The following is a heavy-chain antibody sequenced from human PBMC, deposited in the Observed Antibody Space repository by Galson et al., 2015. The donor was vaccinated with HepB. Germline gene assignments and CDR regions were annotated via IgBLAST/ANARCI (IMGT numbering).Heavy chain of an antibody. Sequence: CAISGDSVSSNSAAWNWIRQSPSRGLEWLGRTYYRSKWYNDYAVSVKSRITINPDTSKNQFSLQLNSVTPEDTAVYYCARERYDSSGYPAYVFDYWGQGILVTVSS. J-gene: IGHJ4*02. CDR1: GDSVSSNSAA. CDR3: ARERYDSSGYPAYVFDY. V-gene: IGHV6-1*01. CDR2: TYYRSKWYN. D-gene: IGHD3-22*01.